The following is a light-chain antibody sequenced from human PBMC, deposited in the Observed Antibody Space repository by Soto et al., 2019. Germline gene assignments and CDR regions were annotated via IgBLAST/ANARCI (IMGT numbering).Light chain of an antibody. CDR1: QSVSSSY. Sequence: EIVLTQSPGTLSLSQGERATLSCRASQSVSSSYLAWYQQKPGQAPRLLIYGESNRATGIPDRFSGSGSGTDFTLTISRLEPEDFAMYFCQQYGSSGTFGQGTKVDI. CDR2: GES. CDR3: QQYGSSGT. V-gene: IGKV3-20*01. J-gene: IGKJ1*01.